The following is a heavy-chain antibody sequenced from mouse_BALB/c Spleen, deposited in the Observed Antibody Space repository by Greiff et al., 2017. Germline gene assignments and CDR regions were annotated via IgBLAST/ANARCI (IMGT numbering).Heavy chain of an antibody. V-gene: IGHV1S22*01. CDR2: IYPGSGST. CDR3: TRTIHYFDD. Sequence: LQQPGSELVRPGASVKLSCKASGYTFTSYWMHWVKQRHGQGLEWIGNIYPGSGSTNYDEKFKSKGTLTVDTSSSTAYMHLSSLTSEDSAVYYYTRTIHYFDDWCQGTTLTVSS. CDR1: GYTFTSYW. J-gene: IGHJ2*01.